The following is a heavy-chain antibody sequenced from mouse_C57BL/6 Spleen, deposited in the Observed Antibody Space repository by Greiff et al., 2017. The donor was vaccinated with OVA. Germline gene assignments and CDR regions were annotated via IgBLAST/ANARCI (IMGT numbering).Heavy chain of an antibody. D-gene: IGHD1-1*01. J-gene: IGHJ2*01. CDR1: GYTFTGYW. V-gene: IGHV1-9*01. CDR2: IFPGSGST. Sequence: VKLMESGAELMKPGASVKLSCKATGYTFTGYWIEWVKQRPGHGLEWIGEIFPGSGSTNYNEKFKGKAPFTADTSSNTAYMQLSSLTTEDSAISDCARSSYYYGSSYEGYWGQGTTLTVSS. CDR3: ARSSYYYGSSYEGY.